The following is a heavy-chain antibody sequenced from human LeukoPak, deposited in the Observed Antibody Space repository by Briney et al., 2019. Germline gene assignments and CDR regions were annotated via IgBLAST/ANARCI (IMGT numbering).Heavy chain of an antibody. CDR1: GGSISSYY. Sequence: SETLSLTCTVSGGSISSYYWSWIRQPPGKGLEWIGYIYYSGSTNYNPSLKSRVTISVDTSKNQFSLKLSSVTAANTAVYYCARTGRGSSSWIYYYYYMDVWGKGTTVTVSS. CDR3: ARTGRGSSSWIYYYYYMDV. D-gene: IGHD6-13*01. CDR2: IYYSGST. J-gene: IGHJ6*03. V-gene: IGHV4-59*01.